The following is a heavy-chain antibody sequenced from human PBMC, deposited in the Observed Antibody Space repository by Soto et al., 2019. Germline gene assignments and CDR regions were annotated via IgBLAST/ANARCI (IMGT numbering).Heavy chain of an antibody. CDR1: GGTFCSYT. Sequence: QVQLVQSGAEVKKPGSSVKVSCKASGGTFCSYTISWVRQAPGQGLEWMGRIIPILGIANYAQKFQGRVTITADKSTSTAYMELSSLRSEDTAVYYCARGPNSTMRPRVWGQGTMVTVSS. J-gene: IGHJ3*01. V-gene: IGHV1-69*02. CDR2: IIPILGIA. D-gene: IGHD3-22*01. CDR3: ARGPNSTMRPRV.